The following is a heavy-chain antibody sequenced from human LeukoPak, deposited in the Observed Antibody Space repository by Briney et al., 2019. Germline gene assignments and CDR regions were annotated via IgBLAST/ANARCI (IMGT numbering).Heavy chain of an antibody. Sequence: ASVKVSCKASGYTFTSYGISWVRQAPGQGLEWMGWISAYNGNTNYAQKLQGRVTMTTDTSTSTAYVELSRLRSDDTAVYYYARDARYCSGGSCYERVPNDYWGQGTLVTVSS. D-gene: IGHD2-15*01. CDR1: GYTFTSYG. CDR2: ISAYNGNT. V-gene: IGHV1-18*01. CDR3: ARDARYCSGGSCYERVPNDY. J-gene: IGHJ4*02.